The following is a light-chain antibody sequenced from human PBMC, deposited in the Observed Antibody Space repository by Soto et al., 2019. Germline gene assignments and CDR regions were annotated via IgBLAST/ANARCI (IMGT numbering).Light chain of an antibody. V-gene: IGKV3-20*01. CDR1: QFLRSY. CDR2: GAS. CDR3: QQYGSSGT. J-gene: IGKJ1*01. Sequence: VMTQSPVTLPLSPGESLSLSCRASQFLRSYLAWYQQKPGQAPRLLIYGASNRATGIPDRLSGSGSGTDFTLTISRLEPSDFAVYYCQQYGSSGTFGQGTKVDIK.